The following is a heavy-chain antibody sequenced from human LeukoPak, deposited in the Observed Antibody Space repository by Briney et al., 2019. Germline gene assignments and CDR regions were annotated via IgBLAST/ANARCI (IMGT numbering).Heavy chain of an antibody. CDR2: IIPILGIA. Sequence: ASVKVSCKASGGTFSSYAISWVRQAPGQGLEWMGRIIPILGIANYAQKFQGRVTITADKSTSTAYMELSSLRSEGTAVYYCARDPRDNWFDPWGQGTLVTVSS. CDR3: ARDPRDNWFDP. J-gene: IGHJ5*02. CDR1: GGTFSSYA. V-gene: IGHV1-69*04.